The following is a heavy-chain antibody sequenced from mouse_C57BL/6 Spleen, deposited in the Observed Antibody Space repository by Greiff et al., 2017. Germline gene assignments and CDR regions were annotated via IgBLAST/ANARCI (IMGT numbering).Heavy chain of an antibody. D-gene: IGHD2-1*01. J-gene: IGHJ4*01. CDR1: GYTFTSYW. CDR2: IDPNSGGT. CDR3: SRAFGYGNSDAMDY. Sequence: QVQLQQPGAELVKPGASVKLSCKASGYTFTSYWMHWVKQRPGRGLEWIGRIDPNSGGTKYNEKFKSKAILTVDKPPSTAYMQLSSLTSEDSAVYYCSRAFGYGNSDAMDYWGQGTSVTVSS. V-gene: IGHV1-72*01.